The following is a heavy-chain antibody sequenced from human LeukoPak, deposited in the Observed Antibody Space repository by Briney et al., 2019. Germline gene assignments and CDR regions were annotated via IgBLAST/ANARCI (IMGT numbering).Heavy chain of an antibody. CDR3: ARADSSGWYSAGDWFDP. Sequence: ASVKVSCKASGYTFTSYGISWVRQAPGQGLEWMGWISAYNGNTNYAQKFQGRVTMTRDTSISTAYMELSRLRSDDTAVYYCARADSSGWYSAGDWFDPWGQGTLVTVSS. J-gene: IGHJ5*02. D-gene: IGHD6-19*01. CDR2: ISAYNGNT. CDR1: GYTFTSYG. V-gene: IGHV1-18*01.